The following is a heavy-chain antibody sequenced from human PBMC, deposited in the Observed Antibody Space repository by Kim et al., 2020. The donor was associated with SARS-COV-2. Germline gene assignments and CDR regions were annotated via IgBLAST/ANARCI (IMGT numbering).Heavy chain of an antibody. CDR3: AKAGLGYCSGVRCYELDY. V-gene: IGHV3-23*01. CDR1: GFTFNNYA. D-gene: IGHD2-15*01. Sequence: GGSLRLSCTVSGFTFNNYAMNWVRQAPGKGLEWISSITHTGINTYYADSVKGRFTISRDPSKNTLYLQMNSLRAEDTAVYYCAKAGLGYCSGVRCYELDYWGQGILVTVSS. J-gene: IGHJ4*02. CDR2: ITHTGINT.